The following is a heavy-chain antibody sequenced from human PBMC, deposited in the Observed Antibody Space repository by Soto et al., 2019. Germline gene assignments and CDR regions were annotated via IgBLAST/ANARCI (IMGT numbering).Heavy chain of an antibody. J-gene: IGHJ4*02. CDR2: ISSNGGPT. CDR1: GFIFSSYA. D-gene: IGHD6-13*01. V-gene: IGHV3-64D*06. CDR3: AKSHFPIAASRQPHFDH. Sequence: GGSLRLSCSASGFIFSSYAMHWVRQVPGKGLQYVSFISSNGGPTYYTDSVRGRFTISRDNSKNTLYLQMNSLRAEDTAIYYCAKSHFPIAASRQPHFDHWGQGALVTVSS.